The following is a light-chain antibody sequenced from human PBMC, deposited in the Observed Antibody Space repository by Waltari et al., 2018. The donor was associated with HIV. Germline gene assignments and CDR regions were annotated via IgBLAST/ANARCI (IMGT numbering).Light chain of an antibody. J-gene: IGKJ1*01. CDR2: GAS. Sequence: EIVMTQSPATLSVSPGERATLSCRASQSVSSNLAWYQQKPGQAPRLLIYGASTRATGIPARFSGSGSGTEFTLTISSLQSEDFAVYYCQQYNNWPPHWTFGQGTKVEIK. V-gene: IGKV3-15*01. CDR3: QQYNNWPPHWT. CDR1: QSVSSN.